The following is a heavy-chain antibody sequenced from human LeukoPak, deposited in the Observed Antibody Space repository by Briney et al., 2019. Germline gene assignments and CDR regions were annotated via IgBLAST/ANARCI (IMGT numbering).Heavy chain of an antibody. CDR3: ARELQWLVRGAFDY. CDR1: GGSVSSGSYY. Sequence: SETLSLTCTVSGGSVSSGSYYWGWIRQPPGKGLEWIGSIYYSGSTYYNPSLKSRVTISVDTSKNQFSLKLSSVTAADTAVYYCARELQWLVRGAFDYWGQGTLVTVSS. CDR2: IYYSGST. V-gene: IGHV4-39*02. J-gene: IGHJ4*02. D-gene: IGHD6-19*01.